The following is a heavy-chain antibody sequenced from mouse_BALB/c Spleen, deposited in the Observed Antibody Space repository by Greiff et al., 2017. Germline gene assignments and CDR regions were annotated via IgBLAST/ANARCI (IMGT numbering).Heavy chain of an antibody. J-gene: IGHJ2*01. CDR3: TRGDY. CDR2: IDPETGGT. V-gene: IGHV1-15*01. Sequence: QVQLQQSGAELVRPGASVTLSCKASGYTFTDYEMHWVKQTPVLGLEWIGAIDPETGGTAYNQKFKGKATLTADKSSSTAYMELRSLTSEDSAVYYCTRGDYWGQGTTLTVSS. CDR1: GYTFTDYE.